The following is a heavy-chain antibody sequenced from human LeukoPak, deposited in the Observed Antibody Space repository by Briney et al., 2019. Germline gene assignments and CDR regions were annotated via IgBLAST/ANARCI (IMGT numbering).Heavy chain of an antibody. CDR2: ISYDGSNK. J-gene: IGHJ4*02. CDR3: AKASNGGSYYGVIIDY. D-gene: IGHD1-26*01. V-gene: IGHV3-30*18. CDR1: GFTFSTYG. Sequence: GESLKISCAASGFTFSTYGMHWVRQAPGKGLEWVAVISYDGSNKYYTDSVKGRFTISRDNSKNTLYLQMNSLRAEDTAVYYCAKASNGGSYYGVIIDYWGQGTLVTVSS.